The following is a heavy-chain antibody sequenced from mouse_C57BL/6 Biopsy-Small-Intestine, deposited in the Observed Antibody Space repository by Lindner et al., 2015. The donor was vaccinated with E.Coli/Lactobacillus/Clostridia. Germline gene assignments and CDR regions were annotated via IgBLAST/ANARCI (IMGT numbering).Heavy chain of an antibody. CDR2: IFPGGVYT. Sequence: VQLQESGAAVVRPGTSVKMSCKASGYTFINYWIGWAKQRPGHGLEWIGDIFPGGVYTNYNERFKDKATLTADRSSSTAHLQFSSLTSEDSAVYFCARSDYGSSHWYFDVWGTGTTVTVSS. V-gene: IGHV1-63*01. CDR3: ARSDYGSSHWYFDV. CDR1: GYTFINYW. D-gene: IGHD1-1*01. J-gene: IGHJ1*03.